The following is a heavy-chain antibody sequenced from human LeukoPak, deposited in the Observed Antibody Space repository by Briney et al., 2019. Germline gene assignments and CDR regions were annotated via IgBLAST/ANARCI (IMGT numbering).Heavy chain of an antibody. CDR3: AKDDSSSWLEYFQH. CDR1: GFTFSSYS. V-gene: IGHV3-21*01. CDR2: ISSSSSYI. J-gene: IGHJ1*01. Sequence: GGSLRLSCAASGFTFSSYSMNWVRQAPGKGLEWVSSISSSSSYIYYADSVKGRFTISRDNAKNSLYLQMNSLRAEDTAVYYCAKDDSSSWLEYFQHWGQGTLVTVSS. D-gene: IGHD6-13*01.